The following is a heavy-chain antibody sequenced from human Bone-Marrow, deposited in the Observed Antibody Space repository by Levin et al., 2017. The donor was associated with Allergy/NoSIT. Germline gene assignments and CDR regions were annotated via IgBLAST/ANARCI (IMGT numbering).Heavy chain of an antibody. V-gene: IGHV4-39*01. CDR1: GGSVTTDYFY. CDR2: IYSGSTT. D-gene: IGHD6-19*01. Sequence: PSETLSLICTVSGGSVTTDYFYWVWIRQPPGKGLEWIGTIYSGSTTSYNPSLKTRVTMSADASKNQISLTLTSVAAADTAVYYCARHKKEGIAVAGSRGPFDFWGQGTLVTVSS. CDR3: ARHKKEGIAVAGSRGPFDF. J-gene: IGHJ4*02.